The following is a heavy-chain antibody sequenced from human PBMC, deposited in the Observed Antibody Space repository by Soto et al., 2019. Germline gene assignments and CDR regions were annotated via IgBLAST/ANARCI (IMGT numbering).Heavy chain of an antibody. J-gene: IGHJ4*02. CDR2: IIPIFGTA. CDR1: GGTFSSYA. CDR3: ASEFRRTYYYDSRGYYCD. Sequence: SVKVSCKASGGTFSSYAISWVRQAPGQGLEWMGGIIPIFGTANYAQKFQGRVTITADESTSTAYMELSSLRSEDTAVYYCASEFRRTYYYDSRGYYCDWGQGSLVIVSS. D-gene: IGHD3-22*01. V-gene: IGHV1-69*13.